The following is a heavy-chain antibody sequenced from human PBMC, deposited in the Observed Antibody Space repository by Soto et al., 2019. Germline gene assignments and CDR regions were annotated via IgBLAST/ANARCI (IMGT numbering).Heavy chain of an antibody. CDR3: AKNFYFDS. CDR1: GFTFSSYA. V-gene: IGHV3-23*01. Sequence: VHLLESGGGWVQPGGSLRLSCAASGFTFSSYAMSWVRQAPGKGLEWVSSINAVDEYTKYADSVKGRFTISRDNPKNTVYLQMNSLRAEDTAVYYCAKNFYFDSWGQGTLVTVSS. CDR2: INAVDEYT. J-gene: IGHJ4*02.